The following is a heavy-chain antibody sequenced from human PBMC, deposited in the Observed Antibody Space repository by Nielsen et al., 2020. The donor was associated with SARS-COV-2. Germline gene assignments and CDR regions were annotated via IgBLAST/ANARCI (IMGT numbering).Heavy chain of an antibody. D-gene: IGHD3-22*01. V-gene: IGHV3-66*01. J-gene: IGHJ4*02. CDR2: IYSGGST. Sequence: VRQAPGKGLEWVAVIYSGGSTYYADSVKGRFTISRDNSINTVFLQMNSLRAEDTAVYYCARENYYDTSFDYWGQGTLVTVSS. CDR3: ARENYYDTSFDY.